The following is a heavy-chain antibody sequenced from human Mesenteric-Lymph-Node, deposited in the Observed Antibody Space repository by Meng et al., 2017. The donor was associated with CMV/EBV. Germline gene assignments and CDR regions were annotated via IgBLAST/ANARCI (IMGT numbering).Heavy chain of an antibody. Sequence: GESLKISCAASGFTFRTYAMSWVRQALGKGLEWVSSIGRSRTYIYYADSVKGRFTISRDNAKNSVNLQMNSLRAEDTAVYYCVRGEYQLESDGMDVWGQGTTVTVSS. CDR3: VRGEYQLESDGMDV. CDR1: GFTFRTYA. V-gene: IGHV3-21*01. CDR2: IGRSRTYI. J-gene: IGHJ6*02. D-gene: IGHD2-2*01.